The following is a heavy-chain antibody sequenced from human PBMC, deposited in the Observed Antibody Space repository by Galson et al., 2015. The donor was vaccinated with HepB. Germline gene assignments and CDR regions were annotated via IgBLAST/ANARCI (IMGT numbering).Heavy chain of an antibody. J-gene: IGHJ3*02. D-gene: IGHD6-19*01. CDR1: GFTFSSYA. Sequence: SLRLSCAASGFTFSSYAMHWVRQAPGKGLEWVAVISYDGSNKYYADSMKGRFTISRDNSKNTLYLQMNSLRAEDTAVYYCEGSGWNNAFDIWGQGTMVTVSS. CDR3: EGSGWNNAFDI. V-gene: IGHV3-30*04. CDR2: ISYDGSNK.